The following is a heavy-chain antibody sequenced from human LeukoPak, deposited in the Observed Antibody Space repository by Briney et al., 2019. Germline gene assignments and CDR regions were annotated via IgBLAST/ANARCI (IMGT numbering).Heavy chain of an antibody. V-gene: IGHV1-69*05. CDR2: IIAIFDTG. CDR1: GGTFSSYA. CDR3: ATMPFCGGDCYFGEGSKTHRDY. D-gene: IGHD2-21*02. Sequence: GASVKVSCKASGGTFSSYAINWVRQAPGQGLEWMGGIIAIFDTGNYAQKFQERVTITRDMSTSTAYMELSSLRSEDTAVYYCATMPFCGGDCYFGEGSKTHRDYWGQGTLVTVSS. J-gene: IGHJ4*02.